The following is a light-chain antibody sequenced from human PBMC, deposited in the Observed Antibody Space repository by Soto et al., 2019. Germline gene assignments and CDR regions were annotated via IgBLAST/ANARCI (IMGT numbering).Light chain of an antibody. CDR3: SSYTSSSTPDV. Sequence: QSVLTQPASVSGSPGQSITISCTGTSSDVDVYNYVSWYQQHPGKAPKLMIYEVSNRPSGVSNRFSGSKSGNTASLTISGLQAEDEADYYCSSYTSSSTPDVFGTGTKLTVL. V-gene: IGLV2-14*01. CDR1: SSDVDVYNY. CDR2: EVS. J-gene: IGLJ1*01.